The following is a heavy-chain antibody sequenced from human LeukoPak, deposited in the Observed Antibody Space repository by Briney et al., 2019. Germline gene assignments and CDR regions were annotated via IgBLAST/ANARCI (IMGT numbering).Heavy chain of an antibody. CDR1: GFTFSSYW. D-gene: IGHD3-22*01. V-gene: IGHV3-74*03. CDR3: ARGAPYYYDTGIDY. CDR2: INNDESST. J-gene: IGHJ4*02. Sequence: GGSLRLSCAASGFTFSSYWMHWVRQAPGKGLVWVSRINNDESSTTYADSVRGRFTISRDNAENTLYPQMNSLRAEDTAVYYCARGAPYYYDTGIDYWGQGTLVTVSS.